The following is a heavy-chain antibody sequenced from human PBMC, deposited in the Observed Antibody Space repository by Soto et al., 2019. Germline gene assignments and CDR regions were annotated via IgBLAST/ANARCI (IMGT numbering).Heavy chain of an antibody. J-gene: IGHJ5*02. V-gene: IGHV3-23*01. CDR3: AKDLGALTGTTPWFDP. Sequence: PGGSLRLSCAASGFTFSSYAMSWVRQAPGKGLEWVSAISGSGGSTYYADSVKGRFTISRDNSKNTLYLQMNSLRAEDTAVYYCAKDLGALTGTTPWFDPWGQGTLVTVSS. CDR2: ISGSGGST. D-gene: IGHD1-7*01. CDR1: GFTFSSYA.